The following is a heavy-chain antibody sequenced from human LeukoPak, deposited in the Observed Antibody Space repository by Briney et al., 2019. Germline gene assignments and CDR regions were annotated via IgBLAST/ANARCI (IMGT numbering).Heavy chain of an antibody. Sequence: GRSLRLSCAASGFTFSSYGMHWVRQAPGKGLEWVAVISYDGSNKYYADSVKGRFTISRDNSKNTLYLQMNSLRAEDMAVYYCAKDPYYYDSSGYMDYWGQGTLVTVSS. CDR1: GFTFSSYG. D-gene: IGHD3-22*01. CDR3: AKDPYYYDSSGYMDY. V-gene: IGHV3-30*18. J-gene: IGHJ4*02. CDR2: ISYDGSNK.